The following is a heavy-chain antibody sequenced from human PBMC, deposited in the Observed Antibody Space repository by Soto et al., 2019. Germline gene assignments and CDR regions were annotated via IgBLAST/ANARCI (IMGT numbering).Heavy chain of an antibody. CDR1: GFSLSTSGVG. D-gene: IGHD5-18*01. CDR2: IYWDDDK. Sequence: QITLKESGPTLVKPTQTLTLTCTFSGFSLSTSGVGVGWIRQPPGKALEWLALIYWDDDKRYSPSLKSRLTITKXXSXNXXVLTMTNMDPVDTATYYCAHRRGYSYGHPGYYLDYWGQGTLVTVSS. J-gene: IGHJ4*02. V-gene: IGHV2-5*02. CDR3: AHRRGYSYGHPGYYLDY.